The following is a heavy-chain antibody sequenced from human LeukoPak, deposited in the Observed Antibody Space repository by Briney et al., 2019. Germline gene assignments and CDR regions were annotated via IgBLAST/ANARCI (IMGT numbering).Heavy chain of an antibody. J-gene: IGHJ5*02. D-gene: IGHD3-22*01. CDR3: AKVAYYYDSSGGHWFDP. CDR1: GFTFSSYS. Sequence: PGGSLRLSCAASGFTFSSYSMNWVRQAPGKGLEWVSYISSSSSTIYYADSVKGRFTISRDNSKNTLYLQMNSLRAEDTAVYYCAKVAYYYDSSGGHWFDPWGQGTLVTVSS. CDR2: ISSSSSTI. V-gene: IGHV3-48*01.